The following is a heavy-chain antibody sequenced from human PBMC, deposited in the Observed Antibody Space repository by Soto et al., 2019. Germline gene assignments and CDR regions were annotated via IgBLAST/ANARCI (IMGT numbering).Heavy chain of an antibody. CDR2: ITYDGSFQ. CDR1: GFNFDNYG. V-gene: IGHV3-30*18. D-gene: IGHD1-7*01. CDR3: AKDRVGGTFYTPLAF. Sequence: GGSLRLSFQASGFNFDNYGMHWFRQAPGKGLEWVAVITYDGSFQYYADSVKGRFTISRDNSKNTLSLHLNTLKPEDTAVYHCAKDRVGGTFYTPLAFWGQGTLVTVSS. J-gene: IGHJ4*02.